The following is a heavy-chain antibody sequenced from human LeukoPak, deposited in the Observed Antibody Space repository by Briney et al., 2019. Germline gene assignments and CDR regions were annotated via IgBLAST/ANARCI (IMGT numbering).Heavy chain of an antibody. V-gene: IGHV5-51*01. CDR2: MYPTDSDP. CDR3: ASPPQYDAEYFQH. CDR1: GYNFSTYW. J-gene: IGHJ1*01. D-gene: IGHD1-1*01. Sequence: GESLKISCKGSGYNFSTYWIGWVRQMPGKGLEWMGTMYPTDSDPRYSPSFQGQVTISADKSISTAYLQWSSLKASDTAMYYCASPPQYDAEYFQHWGQGTLVTVSS.